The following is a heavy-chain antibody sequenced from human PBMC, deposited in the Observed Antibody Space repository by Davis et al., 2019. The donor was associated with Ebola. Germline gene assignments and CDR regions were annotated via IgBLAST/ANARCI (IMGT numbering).Heavy chain of an antibody. Sequence: GGSLRLSCAASGFTVSSNYMSWVRQAPGKGLEWVSVIYSGGSTYYADSVKGRFTISRDNSKNTLYLQMNSLRAEDTAVYYCARELYYYDSSGYYYVSWFDPWGQGTLVTVSS. V-gene: IGHV3-66*01. CDR1: GFTVSSNY. CDR3: ARELYYYDSSGYYYVSWFDP. CDR2: IYSGGST. J-gene: IGHJ5*02. D-gene: IGHD3-22*01.